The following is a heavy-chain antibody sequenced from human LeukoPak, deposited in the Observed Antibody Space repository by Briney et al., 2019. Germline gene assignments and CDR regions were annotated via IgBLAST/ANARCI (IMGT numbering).Heavy chain of an antibody. V-gene: IGHV4-34*01. CDR1: GGSFSGYY. CDR2: INHSGST. J-gene: IGHJ5*02. Sequence: PSETLSLTCAVYGGSFSGYYWSWIRQPPGKGLEWIGEINHSGSTSYNPSLKSRVTISVGTSKNQFSLKLSSVTAADTAVYYCARGKWFDPWGQGTLVTVSS. CDR3: ARGKWFDP.